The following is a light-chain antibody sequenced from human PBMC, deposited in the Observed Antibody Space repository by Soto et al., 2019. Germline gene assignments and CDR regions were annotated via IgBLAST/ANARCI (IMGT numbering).Light chain of an antibody. Sequence: QSALTQPRSVSASPGQSVTISCTGTRSDVGGYNYVSWYQHHPGKAPKLLIYGVSERPSGVPDRFSGSKSGNKASLTISGLQAEDEADYYCCSYAGTPYVFGTGTKLTVL. V-gene: IGLV2-11*01. CDR2: GVS. J-gene: IGLJ1*01. CDR3: CSYAGTPYV. CDR1: RSDVGGYNY.